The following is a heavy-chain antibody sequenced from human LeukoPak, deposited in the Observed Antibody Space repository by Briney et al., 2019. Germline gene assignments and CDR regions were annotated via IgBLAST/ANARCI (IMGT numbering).Heavy chain of an antibody. Sequence: SETLSLTCGVSGDSISSGNYWNWVRQPPGKGLEWIGDIYQSGITNYNPSLKRRVTMSVDKSKNEFSLRLDSVTAADTAVYYCARDPRPRGGWFYFDYWGQGILVTVSS. CDR1: GDSISSGNY. V-gene: IGHV4-4*02. CDR3: ARDPRPRGGWFYFDY. J-gene: IGHJ4*02. D-gene: IGHD6-19*01. CDR2: IYQSGIT.